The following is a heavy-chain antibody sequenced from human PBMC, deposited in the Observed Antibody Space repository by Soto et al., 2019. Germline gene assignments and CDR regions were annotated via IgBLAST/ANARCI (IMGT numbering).Heavy chain of an antibody. Sequence: GGSLRLSCASSGFTCSGYAMSLVRQAPGKGLEWVSAISGSGGSTYYADSVKGRFAISRDNSKNTLYLQMNSLRAEDTAVYYCATLTAPSDYWGQGTLVTVSS. CDR3: ATLTAPSDY. J-gene: IGHJ4*02. CDR2: ISGSGGST. V-gene: IGHV3-23*01. D-gene: IGHD2-21*02. CDR1: GFTCSGYA.